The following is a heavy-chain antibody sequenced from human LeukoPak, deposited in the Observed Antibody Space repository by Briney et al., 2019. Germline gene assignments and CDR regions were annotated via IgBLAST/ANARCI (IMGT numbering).Heavy chain of an antibody. J-gene: IGHJ2*01. CDR3: AKIRFYYHSSFDYWYFDL. CDR1: GFPFSSYA. D-gene: IGHD3-22*01. CDR2: ITASSGGT. V-gene: IGHV3-23*01. Sequence: GGSLRLSCAAAGFPFSSYAMGWVRQAPRKGLEWVSAITASSGGTYYADSVKGRFTISRDNSKNTLYLQINSLRAEDAAIYYCAKIRFYYHSSFDYWYFDLRGRGTLVTVSS.